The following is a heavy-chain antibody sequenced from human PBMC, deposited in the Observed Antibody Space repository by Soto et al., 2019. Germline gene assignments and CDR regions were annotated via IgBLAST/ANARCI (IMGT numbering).Heavy chain of an antibody. V-gene: IGHV1-3*01. Sequence: QVPLVQSGAEVKKPGASVKVSCKASGYTFTSYAMHWVRQAPGQSLEWLGWINAGNGNTKYSQKFQGRVTITRDTSASTAYMELSSLRSEDTAVYYCARARANPLPIFDYWGQGTLVTVSS. D-gene: IGHD2-15*01. CDR2: INAGNGNT. CDR3: ARARANPLPIFDY. CDR1: GYTFTSYA. J-gene: IGHJ4*02.